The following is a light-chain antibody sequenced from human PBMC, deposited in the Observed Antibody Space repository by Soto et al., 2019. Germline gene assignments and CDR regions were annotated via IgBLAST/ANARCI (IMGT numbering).Light chain of an antibody. CDR1: QSVFTS. CDR2: HTS. V-gene: IGKV3-11*01. CDR3: QQRNSWPLT. J-gene: IGKJ4*01. Sequence: EIVLTQSPATLSLSPGERATLSCRASQSVFTSLAWFQQKPCQAPKLLISHTSNRATGIPARFSGSGSGTDFTLTISSLEPEDFAVYYCQQRNSWPLTFGGGTKVEIK.